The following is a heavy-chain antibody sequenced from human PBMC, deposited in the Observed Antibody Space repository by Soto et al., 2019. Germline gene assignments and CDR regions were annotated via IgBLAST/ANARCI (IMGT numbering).Heavy chain of an antibody. Sequence: QVHLVQSGGEVKKPGASVKVSCKASGYTFNRHGITWVRQAHGQGLEWMGWISGYNGDINYEQKFQGRVTLSSDTLTSTVYLELKSLRFDDTAVYYCTRVRIVGAWEIDFWGQGTLVTASS. CDR1: GYTFNRHG. V-gene: IGHV1-18*04. J-gene: IGHJ4*02. CDR2: ISGYNGDI. D-gene: IGHD1-26*01. CDR3: TRVRIVGAWEIDF.